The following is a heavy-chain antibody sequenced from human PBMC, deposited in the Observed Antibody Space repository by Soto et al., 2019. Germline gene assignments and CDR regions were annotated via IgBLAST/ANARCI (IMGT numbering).Heavy chain of an antibody. V-gene: IGHV6-1*01. CDR3: ARDRAQLGMDV. CDR1: GDSVSSDTAA. CDR2: TYYRSKWHN. Sequence: QVQLRQSGPGLVKPSQTLSLTCAISGDSVSSDTAAWNWVRRSPSRGLEWLGRTYYRSKWHNDSAVSVKSRIIITPDTSKNQFSLQLNSVTPEDTAVYYCARDRAQLGMDVWGQGTTVTVSS. J-gene: IGHJ6*02. D-gene: IGHD3-10*01.